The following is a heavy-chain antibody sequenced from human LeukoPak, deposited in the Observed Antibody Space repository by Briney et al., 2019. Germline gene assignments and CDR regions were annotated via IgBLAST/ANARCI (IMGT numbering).Heavy chain of an antibody. CDR3: ARERSNYFDY. J-gene: IGHJ4*02. CDR2: IYSGGST. V-gene: IGHV3-53*01. CDR1: GFTVSSNY. Sequence: GGSLRLSCAASGFTVSSNYMSWVRKAPGKGLEWVSLIYSGGSTYYADSVKGRVTISRDNSKNTLYLQMNSLRAEDTAVYYCARERSNYFDYWGQGTLVTVSS.